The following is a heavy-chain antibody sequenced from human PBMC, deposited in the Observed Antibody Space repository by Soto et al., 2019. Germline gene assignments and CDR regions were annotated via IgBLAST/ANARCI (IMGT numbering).Heavy chain of an antibody. CDR3: SKVLGYGGKIAAAGGFDY. CDR2: ISGSGGST. D-gene: IGHD6-13*01. Sequence: EVQLLESGGGLVQPGGSLRLSCAASGFTFSSYAMRWVRQAPGQGLEWVSAISGSGGSTYYADSVKGRFTISRDNSKNTLYLQMNSLRAEDTAVYYCSKVLGYGGKIAAAGGFDYWGQGTLVTVSS. J-gene: IGHJ4*02. V-gene: IGHV3-23*01. CDR1: GFTFSSYA.